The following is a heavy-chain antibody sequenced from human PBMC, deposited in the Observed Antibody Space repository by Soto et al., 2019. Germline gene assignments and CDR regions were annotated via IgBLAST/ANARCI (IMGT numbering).Heavy chain of an antibody. CDR3: GSDTGMAYYGVDV. D-gene: IGHD5-18*01. CDR1: GFTFSGSA. J-gene: IGHJ6*02. Sequence: EVQLVESGGGLVQPGGSLKLSCAASGFTFSGSAMHWVRQASGKGLEWVGRIRSKANSYATAYAASVKGRFTISRDDSKNTAYLQMNSLKTEDTAVYYCGSDTGMAYYGVDVWAKGPRSPSP. V-gene: IGHV3-73*01. CDR2: IRSKANSYAT.